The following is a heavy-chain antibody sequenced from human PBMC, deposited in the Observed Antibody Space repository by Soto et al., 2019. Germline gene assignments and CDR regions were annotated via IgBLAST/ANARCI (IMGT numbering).Heavy chain of an antibody. V-gene: IGHV3-7*03. CDR3: ESTISIRYFDD. Sequence: GGSLRLSCGASGFTFSHYWMSLVRQAPGKGLEWVAFVDQDGGETHYADSVKGRFTLSRDNAKRSVFLEMKSLRVEDTAMYFSESTISIRYFDDWGQGTQVTASS. CDR2: VDQDGGET. J-gene: IGHJ4*02. D-gene: IGHD3-3*02. CDR1: GFTFSHYW.